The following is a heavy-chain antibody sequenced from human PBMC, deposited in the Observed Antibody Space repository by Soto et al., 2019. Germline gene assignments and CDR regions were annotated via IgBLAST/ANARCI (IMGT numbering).Heavy chain of an antibody. J-gene: IGHJ5*02. D-gene: IGHD3-16*01. CDR1: GGAFSSSS. V-gene: IGHV1-69*01. Sequence: QVQLVQSGAEVRKPGSSVKVSCKASGGAFSSSSINWVRQAPGQGLEWMGGIIPMFGTTNYAQKLQGRVTLTADESTSTDYMEMTDLRSEDTAVYYCAEGGGAYDTWGQGTLVTIST. CDR3: AEGGGAYDT. CDR2: IIPMFGTT.